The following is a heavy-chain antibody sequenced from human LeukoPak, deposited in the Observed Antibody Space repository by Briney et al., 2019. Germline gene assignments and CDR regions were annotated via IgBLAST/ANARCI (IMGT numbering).Heavy chain of an antibody. CDR3: AREGSSWYAVDY. V-gene: IGHV1-8*01. Sequence: ASVKVSCKASGYTFTSYDINWVRQATGQGLEWMGWMNPNSGNTGYAQKFQGRVTMTRNTSISTAYMELSSLRSEDTAVYYCAREGSSWYAVDYWGQGTLVTVSS. J-gene: IGHJ4*02. CDR2: MNPNSGNT. D-gene: IGHD6-13*01. CDR1: GYTFTSYD.